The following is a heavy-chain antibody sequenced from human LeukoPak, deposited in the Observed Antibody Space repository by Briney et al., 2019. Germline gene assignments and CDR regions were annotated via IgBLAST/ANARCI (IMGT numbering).Heavy chain of an antibody. CDR1: GFTCSSYG. CDR2: IRYDGSNK. CDR3: AKSRSGYYQLAFDI. D-gene: IGHD3-22*01. J-gene: IGHJ3*02. V-gene: IGHV3-30*02. Sequence: GGSLRLSCAASGFTCSSYGMHWVRQAPGKGLEWVAFIRYDGSNKYYADSVKGRFTISRDNSKNTLYLQMNSLRAEDTAVYYCAKSRSGYYQLAFDIWGQGTMVTVSS.